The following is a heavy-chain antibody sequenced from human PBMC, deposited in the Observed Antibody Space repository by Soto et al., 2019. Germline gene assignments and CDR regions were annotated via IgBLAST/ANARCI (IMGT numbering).Heavy chain of an antibody. V-gene: IGHV4-31*03. J-gene: IGHJ4*02. D-gene: IGHD2-15*01. Sequence: QVQLQESGPGLVKPSQTLSLTCTVSGGSIISGGYYWSWIRQHPGKGLEWMGYIYYSGSTYYNPSLKSRVTISVDTSKNQFSLKLSSVTAADTAVYYCARSLRGGQTAYYFDYWGQGTLVTVSS. CDR2: IYYSGST. CDR1: GGSIISGGYY. CDR3: ARSLRGGQTAYYFDY.